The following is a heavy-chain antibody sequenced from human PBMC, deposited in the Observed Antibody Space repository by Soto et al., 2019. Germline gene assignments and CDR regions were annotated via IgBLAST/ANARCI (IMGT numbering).Heavy chain of an antibody. CDR1: GFTFSGYW. V-gene: IGHV3-7*03. CDR3: AAYCYTMTCTHFHGYS. D-gene: IGHD3-16*02. Sequence: EVQLVESGGGLVQPGGSLRLSCAGSGFTFSGYWMTWVRQPPGKGLEWVASVNQDGTQKFYVDSVKGRFTISRDNAKNSLFLQMNSLRVEDTAVYYCAAYCYTMTCTHFHGYSWGQGTQVTVSS. CDR2: VNQDGTQK. J-gene: IGHJ5*02.